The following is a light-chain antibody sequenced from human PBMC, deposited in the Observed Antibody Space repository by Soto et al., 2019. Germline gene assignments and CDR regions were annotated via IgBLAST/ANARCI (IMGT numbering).Light chain of an antibody. Sequence: DIQMRQSRCSLSASVGDRVTITCRASQSISSYLNWYQQKPGKAPKLLIYAASSLQSGVPSRFRGSGSGTDFTLTISSLQPEDFATYYCQQSYSTPFFGPGTKVDIK. CDR1: QSISSY. CDR2: AAS. CDR3: QQSYSTPF. V-gene: IGKV1-39*01. J-gene: IGKJ3*01.